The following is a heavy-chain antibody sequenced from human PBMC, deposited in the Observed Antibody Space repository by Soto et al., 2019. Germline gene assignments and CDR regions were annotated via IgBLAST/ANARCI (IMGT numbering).Heavy chain of an antibody. CDR3: ARLTYYYYSSAPSFGN. CDR1: GFTFSSYS. V-gene: IGHV3-21*01. CDR2: ISSSSSYI. Sequence: EVQLVESGGGLVKPGGSLRLSCAASGFTFSSYSMNWVRQAPGKGLEWVSSISSSSSYIYYADSVKGRFTISRDNAKKSLYLQMNSLRAEDTAVYYCARLTYYYYSSAPSFGNWGPGTLVTVSS. D-gene: IGHD3-22*01. J-gene: IGHJ4*02.